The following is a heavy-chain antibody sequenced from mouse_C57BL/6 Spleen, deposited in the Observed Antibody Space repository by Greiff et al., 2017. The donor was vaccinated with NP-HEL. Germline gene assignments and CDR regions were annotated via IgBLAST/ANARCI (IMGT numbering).Heavy chain of an antibody. CDR2: ISYDGSN. Sequence: EVKLVESGPGLVKPSQSLSLTCSVTGYSITSGYYWNWIRQFPGNKLEWMGYISYDGSNNYNPSLKNRISITRDTSKNQFFLKLNSVTTEDTATYYCARDTYYYGSSYSWYFEVWGTEATVTVSS. J-gene: IGHJ1*03. D-gene: IGHD1-1*01. CDR1: GYSITSGYY. CDR3: ARDTYYYGSSYSWYFEV. V-gene: IGHV3-6*01.